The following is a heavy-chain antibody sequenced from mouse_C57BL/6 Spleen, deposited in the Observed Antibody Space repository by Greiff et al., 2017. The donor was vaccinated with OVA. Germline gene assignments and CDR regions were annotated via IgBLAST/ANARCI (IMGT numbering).Heavy chain of an antibody. D-gene: IGHD1-1*01. CDR1: GYTFTSYW. V-gene: IGHV1-7*01. J-gene: IGHJ3*01. CDR3: ARCITTVVVDGFAY. CDR2: INPSSGYT. Sequence: QVHVKQSGAELAKPGASVKLSCKASGYTFTSYWMHWVKQRPGQGLEWIGYINPSSGYTKYNQKFKDKATLTADKSSSTAYMQLSSLTYEDSAVYYCARCITTVVVDGFAYWGQGTLVTVSA.